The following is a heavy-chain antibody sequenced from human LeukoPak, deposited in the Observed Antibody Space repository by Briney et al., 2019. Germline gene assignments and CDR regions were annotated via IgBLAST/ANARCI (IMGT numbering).Heavy chain of an antibody. CDR1: GGSINSYH. Sequence: SETLSLTCTVSGGSINSYHWSWIRQPPGKGVEWIGFIYHTGSTNYNPSLKSRVTISVDTSKNQFSLKLRSVTAADTAVYYCAREGGSNSFYSDAFNLWGQGTMVTVSS. CDR2: IYHTGST. J-gene: IGHJ3*01. V-gene: IGHV4-59*01. D-gene: IGHD6-13*01. CDR3: AREGGSNSFYSDAFNL.